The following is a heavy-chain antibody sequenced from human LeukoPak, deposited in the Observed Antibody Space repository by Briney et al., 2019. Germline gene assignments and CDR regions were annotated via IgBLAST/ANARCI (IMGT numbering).Heavy chain of an antibody. CDR2: IYYSGST. Sequence: SETLSLTCTVSDDSISDYYWSWIRQPPGKGLEWIGYIYYSGSTKYNPSLKSRVTISVDTSKNQFSLKLSSVTAADTAVYYCARLYDSSDYTNWLDPWGQGALVTVSS. D-gene: IGHD3-22*01. CDR3: ARLYDSSDYTNWLDP. V-gene: IGHV4-59*01. J-gene: IGHJ5*02. CDR1: DDSISDYY.